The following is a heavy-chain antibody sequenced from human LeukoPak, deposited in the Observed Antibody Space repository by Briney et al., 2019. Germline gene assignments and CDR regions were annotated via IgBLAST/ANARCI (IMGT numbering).Heavy chain of an antibody. V-gene: IGHV3-30*03. D-gene: IGHD3-10*01. Sequence: GRSLRLSCAASGFSFITYGMHWVRQAPGKGLEWVAVISYDGSNKYYADSVKGRFTISRDNSKNTLYLQMNSLRAEDTAVYYCASFKSSGSYYKLPDHWGQGTLVIVSS. CDR2: ISYDGSNK. CDR1: GFSFITYG. J-gene: IGHJ4*02. CDR3: ASFKSSGSYYKLPDH.